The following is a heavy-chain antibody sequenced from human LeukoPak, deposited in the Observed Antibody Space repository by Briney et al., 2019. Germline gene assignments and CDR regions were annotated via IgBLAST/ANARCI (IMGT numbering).Heavy chain of an antibody. D-gene: IGHD1-20*01. CDR1: GFTFSDYY. J-gene: IGHJ3*02. V-gene: IGHV4-34*01. CDR3: ARGGGITGTTRGAFDI. Sequence: PGGSLRLSCAASGFTFSDYYMSWIRQAPGKGLEWIGEINHSGSTNYNPSLKSRVTISVDTSKNQFSLKLSSVTAADTAVYYCARGGGITGTTRGAFDIWGQGTMVTVSS. CDR2: INHSGST.